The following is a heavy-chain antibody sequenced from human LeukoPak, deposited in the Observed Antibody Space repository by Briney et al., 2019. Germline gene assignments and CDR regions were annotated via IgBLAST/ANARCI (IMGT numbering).Heavy chain of an antibody. D-gene: IGHD6-19*01. J-gene: IGHJ5*02. CDR3: ARRAVSGWYNWFDP. Sequence: GESLKISCKAFGYSFTAYWIAWVRQMPGKGLEWMGIIYPGDSDTRYSPSFQGQVTISADKSISTAYLQWNSLKASDTAMYYCARRAVSGWYNWFDPWGQGTLVTVSS. CDR2: IYPGDSDT. V-gene: IGHV5-51*01. CDR1: GYSFTAYW.